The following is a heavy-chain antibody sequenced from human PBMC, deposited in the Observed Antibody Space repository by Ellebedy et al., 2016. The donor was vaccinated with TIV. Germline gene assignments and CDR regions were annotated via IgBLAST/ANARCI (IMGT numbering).Heavy chain of an antibody. J-gene: IGHJ6*02. CDR3: ARPTVPATICGACGMDV. CDR2: IYGGGTI. Sequence: GEYLKISCAASGFTVSSNFMTWVRQAPGKGLEWVSVIYGGGTIRYADSVKGRFTISRDNSKNTVDLQMNSLRAEDTAVYYCARPTVPATICGACGMDVWGQGTTVIVSS. D-gene: IGHD2-2*01. CDR1: GFTVSSNF. V-gene: IGHV3-53*01.